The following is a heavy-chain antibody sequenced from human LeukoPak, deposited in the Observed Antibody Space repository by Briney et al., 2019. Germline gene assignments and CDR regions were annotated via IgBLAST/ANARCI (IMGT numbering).Heavy chain of an antibody. CDR1: GGSISSGGYY. CDR3: ARDHISVAYCGGDCYG. Sequence: SETLSLTCTVSGGSISSGGYYWRWIRQYPGKGLEWIGYMYYSGSTYYNPSLKSRVTISVDASKNQFSLKLSSVTAANTAVYYCARDHISVAYCGGDCYGWGQGTLVTVSS. D-gene: IGHD2-21*02. CDR2: MYYSGST. J-gene: IGHJ4*02. V-gene: IGHV4-31*03.